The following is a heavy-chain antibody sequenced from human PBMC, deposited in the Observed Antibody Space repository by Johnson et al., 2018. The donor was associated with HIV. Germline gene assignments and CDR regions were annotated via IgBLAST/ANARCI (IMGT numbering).Heavy chain of an antibody. CDR1: GFTFSSYP. V-gene: IGHV3-30-3*01. CDR3: AKDKRRDVYNSDAFDI. CDR2: ISYDGNNK. Sequence: QVQLVESGGGVVQPGRSLRLSCAGSGFTFSSYPMHWVRQPPGKGLEWVAVISYDGNNKYYADSVKGRFTISRDNSKRTLYLQMNSLRAEDTAVYYCAKDKRRDVYNSDAFDIWGQGTMVTVSS. J-gene: IGHJ3*02. D-gene: IGHD5-24*01.